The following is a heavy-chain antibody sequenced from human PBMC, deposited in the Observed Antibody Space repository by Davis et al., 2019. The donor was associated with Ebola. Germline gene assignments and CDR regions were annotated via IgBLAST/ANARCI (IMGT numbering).Heavy chain of an antibody. CDR2: INQYGNT. V-gene: IGHV4-34*01. CDR1: GGSLSGYY. CDR3: ATNTTSKGFDV. D-gene: IGHD1-14*01. J-gene: IGHJ3*01. Sequence: PSETLSLTCAVSGGSLSGYYWSWIRQSPGKGLEWLGEINQYGNTNSNPSLKSRVTMSVDTSNNTFSLKLTSVTAADTTIYYCATNTTSKGFDVWGQGTLVTVSS.